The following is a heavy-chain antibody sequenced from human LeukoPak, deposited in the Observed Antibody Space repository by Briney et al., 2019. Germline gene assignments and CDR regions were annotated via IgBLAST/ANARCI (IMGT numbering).Heavy chain of an antibody. V-gene: IGHV3-23*01. CDR2: IFPSGGEI. Sequence: GGSLRLSCAASGFTFSSYAMTWVRQAPGKGLEWVSSIFPSGGEIHYADSVRGRFTISRDNSKSTLSLQMNSLRAEDTAIYYCATYRQVLLPFESWGQGTLVTVSS. CDR1: GFTFSSYA. J-gene: IGHJ4*02. D-gene: IGHD2-8*02. CDR3: ATYRQVLLPFES.